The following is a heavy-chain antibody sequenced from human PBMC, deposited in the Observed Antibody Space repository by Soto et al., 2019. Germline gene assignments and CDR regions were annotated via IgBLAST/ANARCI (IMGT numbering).Heavy chain of an antibody. CDR3: AKEVAAAGDFDX. V-gene: IGHV3-23*01. CDR1: GFTFGNYA. D-gene: IGHD6-13*01. CDR2: IFASGGRT. Sequence: EGSLRLSFAASGFTFGNYAMGWVRQAPGKGLEWVSRIFASGGRTFYAYSPKGRFTISRDNSSSNLYLQMNSLSADDTAVYYCAKEVAAAGDFDXWGHGTLVTVSX. J-gene: IGHJ4*01.